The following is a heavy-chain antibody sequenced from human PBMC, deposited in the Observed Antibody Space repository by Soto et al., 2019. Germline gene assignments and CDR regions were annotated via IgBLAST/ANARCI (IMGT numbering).Heavy chain of an antibody. CDR1: GFTFSSYA. CDR3: ACLYPSNYDFWSGYLGSYYYYGMDV. J-gene: IGHJ6*02. D-gene: IGHD3-3*01. V-gene: IGHV3-30-3*01. Sequence: GGSLRLSCAASGFTFSSYAMHWVRQAPGKGLEWVAVISYDGSNKHYADSVKGRFTISRDNSKNTLYLQMNSLRAEDTAVYYCACLYPSNYDFWSGYLGSYYYYGMDVWGQGTTVTVSS. CDR2: ISYDGSNK.